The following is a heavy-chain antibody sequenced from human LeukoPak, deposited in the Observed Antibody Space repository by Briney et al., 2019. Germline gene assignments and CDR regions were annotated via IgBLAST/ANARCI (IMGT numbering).Heavy chain of an antibody. D-gene: IGHD6-19*01. Sequence: ASVKVSCKASGYTFTSYDINWVRQATGQGLEWMGWMNPNSGNTGYAQKFQGRVTMTRNTSISTAYMELSSLRSEDTAVYYCARWKHRIGQRGAVGGRFFDYWGQGTLVTVSS. CDR3: ARWKHRIGQRGAVGGRFFDY. CDR1: GYTFTSYD. CDR2: MNPNSGNT. J-gene: IGHJ4*02. V-gene: IGHV1-8*01.